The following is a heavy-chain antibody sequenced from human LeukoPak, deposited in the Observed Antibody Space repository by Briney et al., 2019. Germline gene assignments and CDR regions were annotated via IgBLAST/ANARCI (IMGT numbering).Heavy chain of an antibody. Sequence: GGSLRLSCAASGFTFSSYGMHWVRQAPGKGLQWVAFIRYYGSNKYYADSVKGRFTISRDNSKKTLYLQMDSLRSDDTAVYFCAKSSAGITWFDPWGQGTLVTVSS. CDR1: GFTFSSYG. V-gene: IGHV3-30*02. CDR3: AKSSAGITWFDP. J-gene: IGHJ5*02. CDR2: IRYYGSNK. D-gene: IGHD1-7*01.